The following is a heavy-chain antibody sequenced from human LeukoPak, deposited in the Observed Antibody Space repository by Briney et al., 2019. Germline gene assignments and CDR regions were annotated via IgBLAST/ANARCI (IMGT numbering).Heavy chain of an antibody. V-gene: IGHV4-4*07. D-gene: IGHD6-6*01. CDR3: ARVLEYSSSSLTRYYYYYMDV. Sequence: SETLSLTCTVSGGSISSYYWSWIRQPAGKGLEWIGRIYSSGSTNYNPSLKGRVTMSVDTSKSQFSLRLSSVTAADTAVYYCARVLEYSSSSLTRYYYYYMDVWGKGTTVTVSS. CDR2: IYSSGST. J-gene: IGHJ6*03. CDR1: GGSISSYY.